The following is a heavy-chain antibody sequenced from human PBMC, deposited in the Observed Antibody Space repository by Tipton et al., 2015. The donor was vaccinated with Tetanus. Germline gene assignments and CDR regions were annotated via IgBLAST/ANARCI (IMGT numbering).Heavy chain of an antibody. V-gene: IGHV5-51*01. CDR1: GYSFTSYW. CDR2: IYPGDFEI. Sequence: VQLVQSGAEVKKSGESLKISCKASGYSFTSYWIGWVRQMPGKGLEWMGIIYPGDFEIRYSPSFQGQVTISADKSINTAYLQWSSLKASDTAMYYCARHGFGALGEASYGMDAWGQGTTVTVSS. J-gene: IGHJ6*02. D-gene: IGHD3-10*01. CDR3: ARHGFGALGEASYGMDA.